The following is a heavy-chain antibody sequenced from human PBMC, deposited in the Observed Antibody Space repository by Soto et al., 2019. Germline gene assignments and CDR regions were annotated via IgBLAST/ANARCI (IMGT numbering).Heavy chain of an antibody. CDR2: IDLDIGDT. V-gene: IGHV1-2*02. Sequence: QVQMVQSGAEVKKPGASVKVSCKAFGHTFTGHHMHWVRQAPGQGLEWMGLIDLDIGDTKYAQKFQGRVTSTSDTSITTAYMELRGLRSDDIAVYYCALEPTGTAGFDYWGQGTLVTVSS. CDR3: ALEPTGTAGFDY. CDR1: GHTFTGHH. D-gene: IGHD2-21*02. J-gene: IGHJ4*02.